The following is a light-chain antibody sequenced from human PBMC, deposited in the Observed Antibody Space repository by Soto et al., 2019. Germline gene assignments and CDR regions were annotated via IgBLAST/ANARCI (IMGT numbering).Light chain of an antibody. V-gene: IGLV2-14*01. CDR1: SSDVGAYDY. CDR2: EVS. CDR3: SSYTDSSTHVL. Sequence: QSALTQPASVSGSPGQSITISCTGTSSDVGAYDYVSWYQQHPGKAPKLLIYEVSNRSSGVSNRFSGSKSGNTASLTISGLQAEDEADYYCSSYTDSSTHVLFGGGTQLTVL. J-gene: IGLJ2*01.